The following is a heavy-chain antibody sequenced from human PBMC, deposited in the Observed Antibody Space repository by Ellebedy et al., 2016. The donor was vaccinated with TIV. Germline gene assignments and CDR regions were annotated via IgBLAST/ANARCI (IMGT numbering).Heavy chain of an antibody. CDR2: INPNNGGT. CDR3: TRGPSGGYFDY. Sequence: AASVKVSCKVSGYIFTDYYIHWFRQAPGQEFEWMGWINPNNGGTNYAQKFQDRVTMTSDTTISTVYMDLSRLTSDDTAVYYCTRGPSGGYFDYWGQGTLVPVSS. D-gene: IGHD3-10*01. CDR1: GYIFTDYY. J-gene: IGHJ4*02. V-gene: IGHV1-2*02.